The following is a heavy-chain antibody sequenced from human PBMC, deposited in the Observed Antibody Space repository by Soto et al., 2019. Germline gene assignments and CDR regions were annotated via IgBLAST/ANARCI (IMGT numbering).Heavy chain of an antibody. J-gene: IGHJ4*02. D-gene: IGHD3-10*01. CDR2: ISSGSSYI. CDR1: GFTFSSYT. Sequence: GGSLRLSCAASGFTFSSYTMNWVRQAPGKGLEWVSFISSGSSYIYYADSVQGRFTISRDNAKNSLYLQMNSLRAEDTAVYYCASNGISIIWGVISAAYYFEYWGQGTPVTVSS. CDR3: ASNGISIIWGVISAAYYFEY. V-gene: IGHV3-21*01.